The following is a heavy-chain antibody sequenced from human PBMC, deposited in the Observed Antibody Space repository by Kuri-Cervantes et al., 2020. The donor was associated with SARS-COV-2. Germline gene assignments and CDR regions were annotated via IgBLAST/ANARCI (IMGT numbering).Heavy chain of an antibody. D-gene: IGHD6-6*01. CDR2: ISSSSTI. Sequence: GESLKISCAASGFTFSSYSMNWVRQAPGKGLEWVSYISSSSTIYYADSVKGRFTISRDNAKNSLYLQMNSLRAEDTAVYYCARVGYSSSGWFDPWGQGTLVTVSS. V-gene: IGHV3-48*04. CDR3: ARVGYSSSGWFDP. CDR1: GFTFSSYS. J-gene: IGHJ5*02.